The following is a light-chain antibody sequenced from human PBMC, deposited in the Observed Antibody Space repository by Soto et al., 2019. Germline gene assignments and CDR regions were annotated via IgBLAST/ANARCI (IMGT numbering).Light chain of an antibody. CDR3: QQYDNSPYT. V-gene: IGKV3-20*01. J-gene: IGKJ2*01. CDR2: GAS. Sequence: VLTQSPGTLSLSPGERATLSCRASQSVSSSNLAWYQKKPGQAPRVLIHGASTRATGIPDRFSGSGSGTDFTLTISRLEPQDFAVYYCQQYDNSPYTFGQGTNLEIK. CDR1: QSVSSSN.